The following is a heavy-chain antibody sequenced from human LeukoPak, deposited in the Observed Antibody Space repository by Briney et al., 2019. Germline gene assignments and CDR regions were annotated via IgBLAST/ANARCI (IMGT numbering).Heavy chain of an antibody. CDR2: IWYDRTNK. Sequence: GGSLRLSCAASGFAFSTYAMHWVRQAPGKGLEWVAVIWYDRTNKYYADSVKGRFTISRDNSKNTLYLQMSSLRAEDTAVYYCARDRLTTVTTFHFDYWGQGTLVTVSS. CDR3: ARDRLTTVTTFHFDY. CDR1: GFAFSTYA. J-gene: IGHJ4*02. V-gene: IGHV3-33*01. D-gene: IGHD4-17*01.